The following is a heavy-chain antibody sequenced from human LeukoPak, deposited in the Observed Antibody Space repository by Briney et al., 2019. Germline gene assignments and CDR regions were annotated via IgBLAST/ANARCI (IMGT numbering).Heavy chain of an antibody. Sequence: ASVKVSCKASGYTFTSYGISWVRQAPGQGLEWMGWISAYNGSTNYAQKLQGRVTMTTDTSTSTAYMELRSLRSDDTAVYYCARDLLTLEYSSGWPPFDYWGQGTLVSVSS. D-gene: IGHD6-19*01. CDR3: ARDLLTLEYSSGWPPFDY. CDR1: GYTFTSYG. V-gene: IGHV1-18*01. CDR2: ISAYNGST. J-gene: IGHJ4*02.